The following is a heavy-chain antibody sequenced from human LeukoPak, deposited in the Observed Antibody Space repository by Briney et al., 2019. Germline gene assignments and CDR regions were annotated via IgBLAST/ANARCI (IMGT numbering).Heavy chain of an antibody. Sequence: GASVKVSCKASGYTFIAKYMHWVRQAPGQGLEWMGWINPNSGGTNYAPEFQGRVIMTRDTSISTAYMEMRRLRSDDTAVYYCAITSWATLNAFDIWGHGTVVTVSP. CDR3: AITSWATLNAFDI. V-gene: IGHV1-2*02. CDR1: GYTFIAKY. D-gene: IGHD5-12*01. J-gene: IGHJ3*02. CDR2: INPNSGGT.